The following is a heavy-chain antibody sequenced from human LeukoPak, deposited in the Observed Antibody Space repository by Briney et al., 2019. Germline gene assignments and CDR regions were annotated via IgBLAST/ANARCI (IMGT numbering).Heavy chain of an antibody. J-gene: IGHJ4*02. CDR3: ARVAPTTALGLIDY. D-gene: IGHD4-17*01. CDR2: IYYSGST. CDR1: GGSISSYY. V-gene: IGHV4-59*01. Sequence: TSETLSLTCTVSGGSISSYYWSWIRQPPGKGLEWIGYIYYSGSTNYNPSLKSRVTISVDTSKNQFSLKLSSVTAADTAVYYCARVAPTTALGLIDYWGQGTLVTVSS.